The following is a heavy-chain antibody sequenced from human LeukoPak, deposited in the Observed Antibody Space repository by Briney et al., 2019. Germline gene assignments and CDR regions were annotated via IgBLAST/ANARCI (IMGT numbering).Heavy chain of an antibody. CDR2: ISSSGSTI. CDR3: ASYGEYYYYMDV. Sequence: PGGSLRLSCAASGFTFSSYEMNWVRQAPGKGLEWVSYISSSGSTIYYADSVKGRFTISRDNAKNSLYLQMNSLRAEDTAVYYCASYGEYYYYMDVWGKVTTVTVSS. V-gene: IGHV3-48*03. D-gene: IGHD4-17*01. CDR1: GFTFSSYE. J-gene: IGHJ6*03.